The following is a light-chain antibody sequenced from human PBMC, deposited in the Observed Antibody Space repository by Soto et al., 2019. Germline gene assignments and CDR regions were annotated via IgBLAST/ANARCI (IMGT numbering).Light chain of an antibody. CDR3: QQYNNWPQT. J-gene: IGKJ2*01. Sequence: EIVMTQSPATLSVSPGERATLSCRASQSVSSNLAWYQQKPGQAPRLLIYCTSPRATGIPARLSGSGYGTEFALTIRSLQSEDFAVYYCQQYNNWPQTFGQGTKLEIK. CDR1: QSVSSN. CDR2: CTS. V-gene: IGKV3-15*01.